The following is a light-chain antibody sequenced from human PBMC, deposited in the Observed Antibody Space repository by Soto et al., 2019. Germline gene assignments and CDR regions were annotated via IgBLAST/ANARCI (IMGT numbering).Light chain of an antibody. CDR1: KIGIKN. CDR3: QVWDGHTDHVV. J-gene: IGLJ2*01. CDR2: DGS. Sequence: SYELTQPPSVSVAPGQTASMSCGGEKIGIKNGSWYQKRPGQAPLLVVYDGSDRPSGIPERFAGSNSGNTATLTIGRVAAGDEADYFCQVWDGHTDHVVFGGGTKLTVL. V-gene: IGLV3-21*02.